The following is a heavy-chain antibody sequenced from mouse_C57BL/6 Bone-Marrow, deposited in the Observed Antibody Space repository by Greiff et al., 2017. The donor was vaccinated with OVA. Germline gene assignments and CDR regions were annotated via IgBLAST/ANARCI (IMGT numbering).Heavy chain of an antibody. CDR3: TFYYDAMDY. J-gene: IGHJ4*01. D-gene: IGHD2-1*01. Sequence: EVQLQESGAELVRPGASVKLSCTASGFNIKDDYMTWVKQRPEQGLEWIGWIVPENGDTEYASKFQGKVTITADTSYNTAYLQLSSLTSEDTAVYYCTFYYDAMDYWGQVTSGTVSS. CDR1: GFNIKDDY. CDR2: IVPENGDT. V-gene: IGHV14-4*01.